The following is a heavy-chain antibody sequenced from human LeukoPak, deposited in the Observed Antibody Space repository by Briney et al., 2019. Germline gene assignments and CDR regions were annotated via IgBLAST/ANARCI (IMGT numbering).Heavy chain of an antibody. D-gene: IGHD3-3*01. CDR2: ISSSSSYI. CDR1: GFTFSSYS. V-gene: IGHV3-21*01. CDR3: ARERIYYDFWSGYPSPLDY. J-gene: IGHJ4*02. Sequence: PGGSLRLSCAASGFTFSSYSMNWVRQAPGKGLEWVSSISSSSSYIYYADSVKGRFTVSRDNAENSLYLQMNSLRAEDTAVYYCARERIYYDFWSGYPSPLDYWGQGTLVTVSS.